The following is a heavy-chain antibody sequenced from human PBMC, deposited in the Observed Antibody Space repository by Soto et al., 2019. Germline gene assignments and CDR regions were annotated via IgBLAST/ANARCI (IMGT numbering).Heavy chain of an antibody. CDR3: AGITMVRGVNGY. CDR1: GFTFSSYS. Sequence: EVQLVESGGGLVQPGGSLRLSCAASGFTFSSYSMNWVRQAPGKGLEWVSYISSSSSTIYYADSVKGRFTISRDNAKNSLYPQMQSLRGVDRGVYYCAGITMVRGVNGYWGQGTLVTVSS. V-gene: IGHV3-48*04. CDR2: ISSSSSTI. J-gene: IGHJ4*02. D-gene: IGHD3-10*01.